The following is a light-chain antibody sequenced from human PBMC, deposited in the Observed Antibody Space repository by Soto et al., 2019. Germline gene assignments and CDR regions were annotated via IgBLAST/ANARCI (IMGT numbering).Light chain of an antibody. CDR1: QSISSW. V-gene: IGKV1-5*01. J-gene: IGKJ1*01. Sequence: DIQMTQSPSTLSASVGDRVTITCRASQSISSWLAWYQQKPGKAPKLLIYDASSLESGVPSRFRGSGSGTEFTLTISSLQPDDVATYYRQQYNSYWPFGQGTKVEIK. CDR2: DAS. CDR3: QQYNSYWP.